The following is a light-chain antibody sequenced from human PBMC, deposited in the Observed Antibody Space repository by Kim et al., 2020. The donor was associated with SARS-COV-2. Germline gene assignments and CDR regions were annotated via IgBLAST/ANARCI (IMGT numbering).Light chain of an antibody. CDR1: KLGGKY. Sequence: SVAPGQTASITCGGDKLGGKYARWYQQKPGQAPVLVIYRDSKRPSGIPERFSGSNSGNTATLTISGTQAGVEADYYCQVWDSSNGVFGGGTQLTVL. CDR3: QVWDSSNGV. J-gene: IGLJ2*01. CDR2: RDS. V-gene: IGLV3-1*01.